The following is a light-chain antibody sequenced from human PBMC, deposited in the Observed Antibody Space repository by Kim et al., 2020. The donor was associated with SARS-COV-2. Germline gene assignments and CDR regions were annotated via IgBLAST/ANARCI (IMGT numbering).Light chain of an antibody. CDR3: QQYYSYPVT. CDR2: AAS. J-gene: IGKJ4*01. V-gene: IGKV1-8*01. Sequence: IRITQSPSSLSASTGDRVTITCRASQGISSYLAWYQQKPGKAPKLLIYAASTLQSGVPSRFSGSGSGTDFTLTISCLQSEDFATYYCQQYYSYPVTFGGGTKVDIK. CDR1: QGISSY.